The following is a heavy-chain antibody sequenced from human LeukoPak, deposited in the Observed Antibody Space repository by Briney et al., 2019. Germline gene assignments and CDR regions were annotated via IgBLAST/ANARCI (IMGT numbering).Heavy chain of an antibody. Sequence: GESLRLSCAASGFTFSDYWMSWVRQAPGKGLEWVANIKQDGSEKYYVDSVKGRFTISRDNAKNSLYLQMNSLRAEDTAVYYCARRGGYGDYRTPFDYWGQGTLVTVSS. CDR1: GFTFSDYW. CDR3: ARRGGYGDYRTPFDY. CDR2: IKQDGSEK. V-gene: IGHV3-7*01. D-gene: IGHD4-17*01. J-gene: IGHJ4*02.